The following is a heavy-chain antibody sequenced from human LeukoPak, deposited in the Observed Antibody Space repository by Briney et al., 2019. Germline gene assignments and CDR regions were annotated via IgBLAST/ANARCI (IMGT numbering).Heavy chain of an antibody. CDR2: IYYSGST. CDR3: VKRGLYYYGMDV. V-gene: IGHV4-39*01. CDR1: GGSISSSSYY. D-gene: IGHD3-10*01. J-gene: IGHJ6*02. Sequence: PSETLSLTCTVSGGSISSSSYYWGWIRQPPGKGLEWIGSIYYSGSTYYNPSLKSRVTISVDTSKNQFSLKLSSVTAADTAVYYCVKRGLYYYGMDVWGQGATVTVSS.